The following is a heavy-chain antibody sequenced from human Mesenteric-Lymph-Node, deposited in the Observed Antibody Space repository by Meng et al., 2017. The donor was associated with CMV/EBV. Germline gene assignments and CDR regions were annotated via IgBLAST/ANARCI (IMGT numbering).Heavy chain of an antibody. CDR3: ARSMMFRGVIFILSQLDS. D-gene: IGHD3-10*01. CDR2: INPNCFDP. Sequence: HASCHGLQWMGWINPNCFDPGYTQHFPRRVTLTSAPSISTAYLELSSLRSEDTAVYSCARSMMFRGVIFILSQLDSWGQGTLVTVSS. J-gene: IGHJ4*02. V-gene: IGHV1-8*01.